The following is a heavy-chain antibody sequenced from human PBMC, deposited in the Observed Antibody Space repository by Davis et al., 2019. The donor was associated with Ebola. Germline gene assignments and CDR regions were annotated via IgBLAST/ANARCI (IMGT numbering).Heavy chain of an antibody. V-gene: IGHV3-48*02. CDR1: VITFSSYA. J-gene: IGHJ4*02. D-gene: IGHD6-19*01. Sequence: VVSLTLSCTDSVITFSSYAMNWVRQAPGKWLERVSYISSSSNTIYYADSVKGRFPISRDNAKNSLYLQMNSLRDEDTAVYYCARELYSSGWYYFDYWGQGTLVTVSS. CDR3: ARELYSSGWYYFDY. CDR2: ISSSSNTI.